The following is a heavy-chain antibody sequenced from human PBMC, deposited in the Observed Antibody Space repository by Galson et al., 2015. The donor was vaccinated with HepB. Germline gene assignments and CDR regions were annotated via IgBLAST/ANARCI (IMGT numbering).Heavy chain of an antibody. D-gene: IGHD3-3*01. CDR3: AKDPDFDFYSEKSTTFDY. Sequence: SLRLSCAASGFTFSSYSMNWVRQAPGKGLEWVSYISSSSSTIYYADAVRGRFTISRDNSKNTVYLQMISLRDVDTAMYYCAKDPDFDFYSEKSTTFDYWGRGTLVTVSS. CDR2: ISSSSSTI. V-gene: IGHV3-48*02. CDR1: GFTFSSYS. J-gene: IGHJ4*02.